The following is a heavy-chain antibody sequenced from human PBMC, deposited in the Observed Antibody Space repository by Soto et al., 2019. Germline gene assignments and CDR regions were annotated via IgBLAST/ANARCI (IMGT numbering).Heavy chain of an antibody. CDR2: IYHSGST. J-gene: IGHJ4*01. CDR3: ASHRGNTFGPYDY. V-gene: IGHV4-4*02. Sequence: SETLSLTCAVSGASISSGNWWSWVRQTPGKGLEWLGEIYHSGSTNHNPSLKSRVTISVDKSRNQFSLKLSSMTAADTAVYFCASHRGNTFGPYDYWGQGTQVTVSS. D-gene: IGHD3-16*01. CDR1: GASISSGNW.